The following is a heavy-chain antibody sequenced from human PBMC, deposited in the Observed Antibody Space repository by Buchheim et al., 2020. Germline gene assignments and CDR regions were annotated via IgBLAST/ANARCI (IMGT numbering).Heavy chain of an antibody. J-gene: IGHJ3*02. D-gene: IGHD3-3*01. CDR2: IYYSGST. CDR3: ARGAPEIPLRFLEWLGAFDI. CDR1: GGSISSGDYY. Sequence: QVQLQESGPGLVKPSQTLSLTCTVSGGSISSGDYYWSWIRQPPGKGLEWIGYIYYSGSTYYNPSLKSRGTISVDKSKNQFSLKLSSVTAADTAVYYCARGAPEIPLRFLEWLGAFDIWGQGT. V-gene: IGHV4-30-4*01.